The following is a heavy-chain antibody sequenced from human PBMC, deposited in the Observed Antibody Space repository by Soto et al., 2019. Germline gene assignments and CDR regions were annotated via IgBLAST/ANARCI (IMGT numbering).Heavy chain of an antibody. J-gene: IGHJ4*01. CDR1: GASITSGGYY. Sequence: QVQLQESGPGLVKPSQTLSLTCTVSGASITSGGYYWSWIRQHPGKGLEWIGYIYYSGSTYYNPSLKSRVTMSIPTSESQLSLKLTSVTVADTAVYYCVGDLAYWGQGILVTISS. CDR3: VGDLAY. CDR2: IYYSGST. V-gene: IGHV4-31*03. D-gene: IGHD3-16*01.